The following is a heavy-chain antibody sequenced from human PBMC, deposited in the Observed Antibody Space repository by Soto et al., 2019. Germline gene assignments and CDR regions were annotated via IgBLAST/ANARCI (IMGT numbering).Heavy chain of an antibody. CDR2: IYSGGST. Sequence: GGSLRLSCAASGFTVSSNYMSWVRQAPGKGLEWVSVIYSGGSTYYADSVKGRFTISRDNSKNTLYLQMNSLRAEDTAVYYCARSGDDYIWGSYPQHWGQGTLVTVSS. V-gene: IGHV3-66*01. J-gene: IGHJ1*01. CDR1: GFTVSSNY. CDR3: ARSGDDYIWGSYPQH. D-gene: IGHD3-16*02.